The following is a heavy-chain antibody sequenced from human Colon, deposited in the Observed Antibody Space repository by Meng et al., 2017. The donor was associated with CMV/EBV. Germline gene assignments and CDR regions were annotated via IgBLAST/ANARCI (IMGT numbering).Heavy chain of an antibody. CDR3: TRDQGYSRRFDF. Sequence: GSSLKISCAASGFTFDDYGMSWVRQAPGKGLEWVSSISTGSTYIYYANSVKGRFTISRDNTNKSLYLQMNSLTAEDTAVYYCTRDQGYSRRFDFWGQGTLVTVSS. V-gene: IGHV3-21*01. D-gene: IGHD4-11*01. J-gene: IGHJ4*02. CDR1: GFTFDDYG. CDR2: ISTGSTYI.